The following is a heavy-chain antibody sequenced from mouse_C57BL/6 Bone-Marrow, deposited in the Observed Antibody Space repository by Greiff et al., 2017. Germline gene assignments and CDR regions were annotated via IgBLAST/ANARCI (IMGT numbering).Heavy chain of an antibody. V-gene: IGHV5-6*01. CDR3: ARHPPYYYGSSFAY. J-gene: IGHJ3*01. CDR1: GFTFSSYG. Sequence: EVQRVESGGDLVKPGGSLKLSCAASGFTFSSYGMSWVRQTPDKRLEWVATISSGGSYTYYPDSVKGRFTISRDNAKNTLYLQMSSLKSEDTAMYYCARHPPYYYGSSFAYWGQGTLVTVSA. D-gene: IGHD1-1*01. CDR2: ISSGGSYT.